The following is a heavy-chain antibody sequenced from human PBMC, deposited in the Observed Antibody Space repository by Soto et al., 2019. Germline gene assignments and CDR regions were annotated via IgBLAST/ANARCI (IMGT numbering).Heavy chain of an antibody. CDR3: AKDGSHNFDY. CDR2: MSYDGSNE. J-gene: IGHJ4*02. Sequence: QVQLVESGGGVVQPGGPWGLSCAASGFTFSNYAIHWVRQAPGKGLEWVALMSYDGSNEYYADSVKGRFTISRDNSKNTLYLQMNSLRAEDTAVYYCAKDGSHNFDYWGQGTLVTVSS. D-gene: IGHD1-26*01. CDR1: GFTFSNYA. V-gene: IGHV3-30*18.